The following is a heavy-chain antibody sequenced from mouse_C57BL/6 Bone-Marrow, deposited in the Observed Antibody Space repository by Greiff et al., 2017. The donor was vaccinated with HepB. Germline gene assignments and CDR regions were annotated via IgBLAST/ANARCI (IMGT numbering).Heavy chain of an antibody. CDR1: GYTFTSYW. J-gene: IGHJ2*01. D-gene: IGHD2-3*01. V-gene: IGHV1-64*01. CDR3: ARWRYDYFDY. Sequence: VQLQQSGAELVKPGASVKLSCKASGYTFTSYWMHWVKQRPGQGLEWIGMIHPNSGSTNYNEKFKSKATLTVDKSSSTAYMQLSSLTSEDSAVYYCARWRYDYFDYWGQGTTLTVSS. CDR2: IHPNSGST.